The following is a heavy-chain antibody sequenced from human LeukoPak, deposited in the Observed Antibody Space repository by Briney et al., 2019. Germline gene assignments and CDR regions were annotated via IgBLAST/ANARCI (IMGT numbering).Heavy chain of an antibody. CDR3: ARDEDGYNSPFDY. CDR2: IIPIFGTA. V-gene: IGHV1-69*13. Sequence: GASVKVSCKASGGTFSSYAISWVRQAPGQGLEWMGGIIPIFGTANYAQKFQGRVAITADESTSTAYMELSSLRSEDTAVYYCARDEDGYNSPFDYWGQGTLVTVSS. CDR1: GGTFSSYA. J-gene: IGHJ4*02. D-gene: IGHD5-24*01.